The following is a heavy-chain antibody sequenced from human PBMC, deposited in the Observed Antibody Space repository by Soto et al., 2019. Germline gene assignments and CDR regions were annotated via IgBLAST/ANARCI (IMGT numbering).Heavy chain of an antibody. CDR3: ARGGGYSGSPNNVYGMDV. V-gene: IGHV1-2*02. J-gene: IGHJ6*02. CDR1: GYTFTGYY. D-gene: IGHD1-26*01. Sequence: QVQLVQSGAEVKKPGASVKVSCKASGYTFTGYYMHWVRQAPGQGLEWMGGINPNSGGTNYAQTFQGRVTMTRDTAISTAYMELSRLRSDDTAVYYCARGGGYSGSPNNVYGMDVWGQGTTVTVSS. CDR2: INPNSGGT.